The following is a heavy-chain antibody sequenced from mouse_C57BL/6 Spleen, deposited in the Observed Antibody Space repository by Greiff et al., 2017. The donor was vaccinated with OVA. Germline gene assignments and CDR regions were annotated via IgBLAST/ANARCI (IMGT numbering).Heavy chain of an antibody. V-gene: IGHV1-64*01. CDR1: GYTFTSYW. D-gene: IGHD1-1*01. J-gene: IGHJ2*01. CDR3: ARHLLNYGTVDY. CDR2: IHPNSGST. Sequence: QVQLQQPGAELVKPGASVKLSCKASGYTFTSYWMHWVKQRPGQGLEWIGMIHPNSGSTNYNEKFKSKATLTVDKSSSTAYMQLSSLTSEDSAVYYCARHLLNYGTVDYWGQGTTLTVSS.